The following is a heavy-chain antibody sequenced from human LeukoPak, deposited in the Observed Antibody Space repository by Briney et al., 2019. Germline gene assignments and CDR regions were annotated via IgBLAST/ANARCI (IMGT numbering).Heavy chain of an antibody. Sequence: GGSLRLSCAASGFTFSSYSMNWVRQAPGKGLEWVSSISSSSSYIYYADSVKGRFTISRDNAKNSLYLQMNSLRAEDTAVYYCARDYDILTGYSAFDYWGQGTLVTVSS. V-gene: IGHV3-21*01. J-gene: IGHJ4*02. D-gene: IGHD3-9*01. CDR3: ARDYDILTGYSAFDY. CDR1: GFTFSSYS. CDR2: ISSSSSYI.